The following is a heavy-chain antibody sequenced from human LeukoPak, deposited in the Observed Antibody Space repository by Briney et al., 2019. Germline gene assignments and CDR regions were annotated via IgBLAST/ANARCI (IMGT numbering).Heavy chain of an antibody. CDR2: IYTSGST. D-gene: IGHD4-17*01. Sequence: PSQTLSLTCTVSGGSISSGCYYWSWIRQPAGKGLEWIGRIYTSGSTNYNPSLKSRVTISVDTSKNQFSLKLSSVTAADTAVYYCASNYGDYVNYFDYWGQGTLVTVSS. CDR3: ASNYGDYVNYFDY. J-gene: IGHJ4*02. CDR1: GGSISSGCYY. V-gene: IGHV4-61*02.